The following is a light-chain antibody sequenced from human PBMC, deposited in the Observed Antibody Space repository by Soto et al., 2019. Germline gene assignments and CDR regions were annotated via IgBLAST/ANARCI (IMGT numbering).Light chain of an antibody. CDR1: QSVSQY. Sequence: EIVLTQSPGTLSWSLGERATLSCRASQSVSQYLAWYQQKPGQAPRLLIYAASSRASGIPDRFSGSGSGTDFTLTINGLEPEDFAVYYCQRYATSARLTFGPGTNVDI. CDR2: AAS. CDR3: QRYATSARLT. V-gene: IGKV3-20*01. J-gene: IGKJ3*01.